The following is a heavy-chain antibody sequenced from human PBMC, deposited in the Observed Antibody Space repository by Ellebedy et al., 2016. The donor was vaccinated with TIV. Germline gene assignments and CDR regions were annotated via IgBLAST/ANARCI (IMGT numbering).Heavy chain of an antibody. CDR1: GFTFSSYW. CDR2: INSDGSST. V-gene: IGHV3-74*01. CDR3: TASPTYYDFWSGYYGGGRFDY. D-gene: IGHD3-3*01. Sequence: PGGSLRLSCAASGFTFSSYWMHWVRQAPGKGLVWVSRINSDGSSTRYADSVKGRFTISRDNAKNTLYLQMNSLRAEDTAVYYCTASPTYYDFWSGYYGGGRFDYWGQGTLVTVSS. J-gene: IGHJ4*02.